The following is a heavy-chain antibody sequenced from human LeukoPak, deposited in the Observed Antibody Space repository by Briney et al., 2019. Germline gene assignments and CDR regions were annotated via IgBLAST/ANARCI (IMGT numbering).Heavy chain of an antibody. V-gene: IGHV3-73*01. Sequence: RGGSLRLSCAASGFVFSSAAIHWVRQASGKGLEWVGRIRNEGRNYATAYGASVKDRFSRSRDDSKNMAYLQMNSLNTEDTAVYYCVRQARGADTRTLGYGLDVWGKGTSVNVAS. CDR1: GFVFSSAA. CDR3: VRQARGADTRTLGYGLDV. D-gene: IGHD1-14*01. J-gene: IGHJ6*04. CDR2: IRNEGRNYAT.